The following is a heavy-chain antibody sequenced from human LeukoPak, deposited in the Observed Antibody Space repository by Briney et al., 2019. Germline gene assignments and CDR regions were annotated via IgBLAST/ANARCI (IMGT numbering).Heavy chain of an antibody. Sequence: ASVKVSCKASGYTFTSYDIQWVRQATGQGLEWMGWMNPNSGNTGYAQKFQGRVTMTRNTSISTAYMELSSLRSEDTAVYYCARALNYYYYMDVWGKGTTVTVSS. J-gene: IGHJ6*03. V-gene: IGHV1-8*01. CDR3: ARALNYYYYMDV. CDR1: GYTFTSYD. CDR2: MNPNSGNT.